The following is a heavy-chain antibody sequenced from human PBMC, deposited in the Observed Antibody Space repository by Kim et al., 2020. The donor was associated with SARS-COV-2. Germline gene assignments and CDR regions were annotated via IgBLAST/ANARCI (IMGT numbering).Heavy chain of an antibody. V-gene: IGHV3-30*01. D-gene: IGHD6-19*01. Sequence: ADCVKGRFTISRDNSKNTLYLQMNSLRAEDTAVYYCERVGGSGWYYFDYWGQGTLVTVSS. J-gene: IGHJ4*02. CDR3: ERVGGSGWYYFDY.